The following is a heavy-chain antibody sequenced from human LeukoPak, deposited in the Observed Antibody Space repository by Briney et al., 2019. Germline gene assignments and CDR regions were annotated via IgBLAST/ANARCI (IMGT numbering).Heavy chain of an antibody. J-gene: IGHJ1*01. V-gene: IGHV3-74*01. Sequence: GGTLRLSCAASGFTFSRYWMHWVRQAPGKGLVWVARINPDEITTHYADSAKRRFTISRDNAKSTLYLHLSTLRADDTAVYSCARDSGAGGDSWGEGTLVTAPS. CDR1: GFTFSRYW. CDR2: INPDEITT. CDR3: ARDSGAGGDS. D-gene: IGHD3-16*01.